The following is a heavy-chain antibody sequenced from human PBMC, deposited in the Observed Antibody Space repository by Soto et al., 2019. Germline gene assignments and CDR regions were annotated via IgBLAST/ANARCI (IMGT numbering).Heavy chain of an antibody. CDR2: TSANNGNT. CDR3: ASDGYSYAYLYGMDV. Sequence: ASVKVSCKASGYTFTSYAISWVRQAPGQGLEWMGGTSANNGNTNYAQKLQGRVTMTADASTSTAYMELRSLRSDDTAVYYCASDGYSYAYLYGMDVWGQGTTVTVSS. D-gene: IGHD5-18*01. J-gene: IGHJ6*02. V-gene: IGHV1-18*01. CDR1: GYTFTSYA.